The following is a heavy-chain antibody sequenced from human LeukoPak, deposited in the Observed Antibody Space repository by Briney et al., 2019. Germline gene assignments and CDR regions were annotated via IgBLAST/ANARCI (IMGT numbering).Heavy chain of an antibody. V-gene: IGHV4-59*08. J-gene: IGHJ4*02. CDR3: ARQGKANYYDSSGYYHFDY. Sequence: PETLSLTCTVSGGSISSYYWSWIRQPPGKGLEWIGYIYYSGSTNYNPSLKSRVTISVDTSKNQFSLKLSSVTAADTAVYYCARQGKANYYDSSGYYHFDYWGQGTLVTVSS. CDR2: IYYSGST. CDR1: GGSISSYY. D-gene: IGHD3-22*01.